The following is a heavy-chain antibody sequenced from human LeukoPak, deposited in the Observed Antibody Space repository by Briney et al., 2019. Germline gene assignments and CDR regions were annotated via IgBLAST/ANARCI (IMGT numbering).Heavy chain of an antibody. Sequence: GESLKISCKGSGYSFTSYWIGWVRQMPGKGLEWMGIIYPGDSDTRYSPSFQGQVTISADKSISTAYLQWSSLKASDTAMYYCARRSIPSIRVIVGATPENDAFDIWGQGTMVTVSS. CDR1: GYSFTSYW. J-gene: IGHJ3*02. CDR3: ARRSIPSIRVIVGATPENDAFDI. V-gene: IGHV5-51*01. D-gene: IGHD1-26*01. CDR2: IYPGDSDT.